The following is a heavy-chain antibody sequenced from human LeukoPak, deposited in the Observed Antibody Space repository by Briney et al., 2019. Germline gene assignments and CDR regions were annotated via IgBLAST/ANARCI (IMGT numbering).Heavy chain of an antibody. CDR2: IWYDGSNK. V-gene: IGHV3-33*01. J-gene: IGHJ4*02. Sequence: PGRSLRLSCAASGFTFSSYGMHWVRQAPGKGLEWVAVIWYDGSNKYYADSVKGRFTISRDNSKNTLYLQMNSLRAEDTAAYYCASYSGYDASFDYWGQGTLVTVSS. CDR1: GFTFSSYG. CDR3: ASYSGYDASFDY. D-gene: IGHD5-12*01.